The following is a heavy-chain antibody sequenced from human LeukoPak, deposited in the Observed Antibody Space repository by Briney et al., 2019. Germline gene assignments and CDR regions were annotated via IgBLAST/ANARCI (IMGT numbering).Heavy chain of an antibody. CDR2: IYYSGST. V-gene: IGHV4-59*01. Sequence: RQPPGKGREWIGYIYYSGSTNYNPSLKSRVTISVDTSKNQFSLKLSSVTAADTAVYYCARGGVGNWFDPWGQGTLVTVSS. D-gene: IGHD3-10*01. CDR3: ARGGVGNWFDP. J-gene: IGHJ5*02.